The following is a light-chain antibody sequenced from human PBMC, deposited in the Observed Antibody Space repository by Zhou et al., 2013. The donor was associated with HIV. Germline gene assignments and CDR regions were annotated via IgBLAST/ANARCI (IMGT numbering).Light chain of an antibody. CDR3: QQYDNLPPSIT. CDR2: DAS. CDR1: QTITNY. J-gene: IGKJ5*01. Sequence: DIQMTQSPSSLSASVGDRVTITCRASQTITNYLNWFQQKPGKAPELLIYDASSLYSGVPSRFSGSGSGTDFIFTISSLQPEDIATYYCQQYDNLPPSITFGQGTRLEIK. V-gene: IGKV1-33*01.